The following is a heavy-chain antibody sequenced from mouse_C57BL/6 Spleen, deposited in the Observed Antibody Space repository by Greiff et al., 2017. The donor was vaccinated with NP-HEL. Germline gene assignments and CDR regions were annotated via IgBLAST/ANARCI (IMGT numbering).Heavy chain of an antibody. J-gene: IGHJ1*03. CDR1: GYAFSSYW. CDR3: ARCGDGYSYWYFDV. D-gene: IGHD2-3*01. Sequence: VQLQESGAELVKPGASVKISCKASGYAFSSYWMNWVKQRPGKGLAWIGQIYPGDGDTNYNGKFKGKATLTADKSSSTAYMQLSSLTSEDSAVYFCARCGDGYSYWYFDVWGTGTTVTVSS. V-gene: IGHV1-80*01. CDR2: IYPGDGDT.